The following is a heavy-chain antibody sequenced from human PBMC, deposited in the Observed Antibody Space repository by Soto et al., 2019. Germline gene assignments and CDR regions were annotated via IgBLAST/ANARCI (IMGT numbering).Heavy chain of an antibody. CDR3: ARDSNSDGETTYYYYYGMDV. CDR2: ISGSGGST. D-gene: IGHD6-6*01. J-gene: IGHJ6*02. V-gene: IGHV3-23*01. Sequence: GGSLRLSCAASGFNFSSYAMSWVRQAPGKGLEWVSAISGSGGSTYYADSVKGRFTISRDNSKNTLYLQMNSLRAEDTAVYYCARDSNSDGETTYYYYYGMDVWGQGTTVTVSS. CDR1: GFNFSSYA.